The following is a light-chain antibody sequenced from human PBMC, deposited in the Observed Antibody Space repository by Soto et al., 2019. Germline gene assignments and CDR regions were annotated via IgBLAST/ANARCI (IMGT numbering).Light chain of an antibody. V-gene: IGKV1-39*01. CDR3: QQSYSVPHT. J-gene: IGKJ2*01. CDR2: AAS. CDR1: QNIFSY. Sequence: DIQMTQSPSSLSASVGNRVTITCRASQNIFSYLSWYQHKPGKAPKLPIYAASSLQSGVTSRFSGSGSGTDFALTISSLQPEDFATFYCQQSYSVPHTFGQGAKVEI.